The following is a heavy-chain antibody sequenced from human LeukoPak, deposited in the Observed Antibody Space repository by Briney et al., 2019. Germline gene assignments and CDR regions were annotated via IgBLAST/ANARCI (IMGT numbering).Heavy chain of an antibody. J-gene: IGHJ6*03. CDR2: INHSGST. D-gene: IGHD2-15*01. V-gene: IGHV4-34*01. CDR3: ARGYCTGGSCYSVIYYYYYYMDV. CDR1: GGSFSGYY. Sequence: SETLSFTCAVYGGSFSGYYWSWIRQPPGKGLEWIGEINHSGSTNYNPSLKSRVTISVDTSKNQFSLKLSSVTAADTAVYYCARGYCTGGSCYSVIYYYYYYMDVWGKGTTVTVSS.